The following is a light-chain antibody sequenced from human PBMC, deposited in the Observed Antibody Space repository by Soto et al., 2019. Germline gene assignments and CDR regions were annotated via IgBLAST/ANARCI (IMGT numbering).Light chain of an antibody. CDR3: SSYAGSNIFV. Sequence: QSVLTQPPSASGSPGQSVTISCTGTSSDVGGYNFVAWYQQHPGKALKLMISEVSKRPSGVPDRFSGSKSGNTASLTVSGLQAEDEADYYCSSYAGSNIFVFGTGTKVTVL. V-gene: IGLV2-8*01. CDR2: EVS. J-gene: IGLJ1*01. CDR1: SSDVGGYNF.